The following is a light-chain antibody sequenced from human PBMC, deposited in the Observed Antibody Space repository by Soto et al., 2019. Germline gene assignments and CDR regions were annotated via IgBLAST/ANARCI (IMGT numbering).Light chain of an antibody. Sequence: QSALTQPASVSGSPGQSITISCTGTSSDIGAYNFVSWYQQHPGKAPKLMLYDVNIRPSGVSNRFSGSKSGNTASLTISGLQAEDDADYYCTSWTTSTTMIFGGGTKFTVL. V-gene: IGLV2-14*03. CDR3: TSWTTSTTMI. J-gene: IGLJ2*01. CDR2: DVN. CDR1: SSDIGAYNF.